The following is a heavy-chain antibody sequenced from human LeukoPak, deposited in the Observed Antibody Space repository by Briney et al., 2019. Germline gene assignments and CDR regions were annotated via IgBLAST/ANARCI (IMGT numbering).Heavy chain of an antibody. D-gene: IGHD3-3*01. J-gene: IGHJ4*02. CDR1: GYTFISHV. Sequence: ASVKVSCKASGYTFISHVINWVRQAPGQGLEWMGWINPNSGGTNYAQKFQGRVTMTRDTSISTAYMELSRLRSDDTAVYYCARARITIFGVVTFDYWGQGTLVTVSS. CDR3: ARARITIFGVVTFDY. CDR2: INPNSGGT. V-gene: IGHV1-2*02.